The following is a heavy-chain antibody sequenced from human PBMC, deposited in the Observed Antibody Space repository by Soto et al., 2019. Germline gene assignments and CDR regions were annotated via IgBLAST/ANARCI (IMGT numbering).Heavy chain of an antibody. J-gene: IGHJ5*02. D-gene: IGHD6-6*01. CDR2: LSYNGGT. Sequence: PSETLSLTCTVSGDSTINSYWSWIRQAPGKGPEWLGYLSYNGGTNHNPSLQSRATMSVDTSQNRFSLNLNSVTAADPAVYYCARGDTWQLLDIWGQGILVTVSS. CDR1: GDSTINSY. V-gene: IGHV4-59*13. CDR3: ARGDTWQLLDI.